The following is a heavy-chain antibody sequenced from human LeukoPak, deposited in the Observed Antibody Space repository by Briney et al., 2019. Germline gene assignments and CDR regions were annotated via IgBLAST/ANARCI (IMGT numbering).Heavy chain of an antibody. J-gene: IGHJ4*02. V-gene: IGHV3-48*03. D-gene: IGHD4-23*01. Sequence: PGGSLRLSCAASGFTFSSYEMNWVRQAPGKGLEWVSYISSSGSTIYYADSVKGRFTISRDNAKNSLYLQMNSLRAEDTAVYYCARDARGIDYGGYYFDYWGQGTLVTVSS. CDR1: GFTFSSYE. CDR3: ARDARGIDYGGYYFDY. CDR2: ISSSGSTI.